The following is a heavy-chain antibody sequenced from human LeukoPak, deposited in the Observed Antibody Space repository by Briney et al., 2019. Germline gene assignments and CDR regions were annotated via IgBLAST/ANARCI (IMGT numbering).Heavy chain of an antibody. V-gene: IGHV1-8*01. Sequence: ASVKVSCKASGYTSTSYDINWVRQATGQGLEWMGWMNPNSGNTGYAQKFQGRVTMTRNTSISTAYMELSSLRSEDTAVYYCASWRSERYYDANWFDPWGQGTLVTVSS. D-gene: IGHD1-26*01. CDR2: MNPNSGNT. CDR1: GYTSTSYD. CDR3: ASWRSERYYDANWFDP. J-gene: IGHJ5*02.